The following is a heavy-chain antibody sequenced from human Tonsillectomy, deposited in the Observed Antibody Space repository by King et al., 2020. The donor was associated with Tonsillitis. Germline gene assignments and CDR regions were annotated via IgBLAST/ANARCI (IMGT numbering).Heavy chain of an antibody. J-gene: IGHJ3*02. CDR1: GYTFANYG. Sequence: QLVQSGVEVKKPGASVKVSCKASGYTFANYGISWVRQAPGQGLEWMGWISAYNGNTDYAQKFQGRVTMTTDTSTSTAYMELRSLRSDDTAVYYCARDRGLYSRGDASDIWGQGTLVTVSS. CDR2: ISAYNGNT. D-gene: IGHD6-13*01. V-gene: IGHV1-18*01. CDR3: ARDRGLYSRGDASDI.